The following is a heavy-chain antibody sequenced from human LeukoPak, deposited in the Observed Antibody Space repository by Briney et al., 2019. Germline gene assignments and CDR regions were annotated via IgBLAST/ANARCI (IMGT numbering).Heavy chain of an antibody. D-gene: IGHD2-15*01. J-gene: IGHJ4*02. CDR1: GVSISSGDYY. V-gene: IGHV4-30-4*01. Sequence: PSETLSLTCTVSGVSISSGDYYWSWIRQPPGKGLEWIGYIYYSGSTYYNPSLKSRVTISVDTSKNQFSLKLSSVTAADTAVYYCAREVLVAAYFDYWGQGTLVTVSS. CDR3: AREVLVAAYFDY. CDR2: IYYSGST.